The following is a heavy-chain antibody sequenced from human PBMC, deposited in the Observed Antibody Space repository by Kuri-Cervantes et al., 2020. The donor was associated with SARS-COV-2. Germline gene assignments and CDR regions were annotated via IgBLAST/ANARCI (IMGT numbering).Heavy chain of an antibody. V-gene: IGHV3-66*01. D-gene: IGHD3-16*01. CDR1: GFTVSSNY. CDR2: IYSGGST. Sequence: LSLTCAASGFTVSSNYMSWVRQAPGKGLEWVSVIYSGGSTYYADSVKGRFTISRDNSKNTLYLQMNSLRAEDTAVYYCARDLGEGPTGYWGQGTPVTVSS. CDR3: ARDLGEGPTGY. J-gene: IGHJ4*02.